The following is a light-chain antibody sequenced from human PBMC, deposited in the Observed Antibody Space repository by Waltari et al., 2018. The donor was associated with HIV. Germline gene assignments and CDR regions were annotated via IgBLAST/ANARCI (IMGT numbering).Light chain of an antibody. CDR3: CSYTSSDSYV. Sequence: QSALTQPASVSGSPGQPITISCTGASSHVGRYNYVSWYQQYPGKAPKLIIYEVSSRPSGVSNRFSASKSGNTASLTISGLLAEDEADYYCCSYTSSDSYVFGTGTKVTVL. V-gene: IGLV2-14*01. CDR1: SSHVGRYNY. J-gene: IGLJ1*01. CDR2: EVS.